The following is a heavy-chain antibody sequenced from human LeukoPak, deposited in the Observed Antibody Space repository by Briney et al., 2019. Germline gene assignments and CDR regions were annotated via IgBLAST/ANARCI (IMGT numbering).Heavy chain of an antibody. CDR3: ARDLWDATGY. V-gene: IGHV3-66*02. CDR2: IYSGDST. J-gene: IGHJ4*02. D-gene: IGHD3-3*01. CDR1: GFSSTY. Sequence: GGSLRLSCAASGFSSTYMSWVRQAPGKGLEWVSVIYSGDSTYYADSVKGRFTISRDISKNTVYLQMNSLGPEDTAVYHCARDLWDATGYWGQGTLVTVAS.